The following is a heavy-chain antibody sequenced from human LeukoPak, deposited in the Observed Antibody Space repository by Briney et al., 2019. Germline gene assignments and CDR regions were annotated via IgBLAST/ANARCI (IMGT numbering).Heavy chain of an antibody. D-gene: IGHD3-22*01. CDR2: IRYDGSNK. CDR3: AKGYYDSSGYSGRGY. CDR1: GFTFSSYG. V-gene: IGHV3-30*02. J-gene: IGHJ4*02. Sequence: GGSLRLSCAASGFTFSSYGMHWVRQAPGKGLEWVAFIRYDGSNKYYADSVKGRFTISRDNSKNTLYLQMNSLRAEDTAVYYCAKGYYDSSGYSGRGYWGQGALVTVSS.